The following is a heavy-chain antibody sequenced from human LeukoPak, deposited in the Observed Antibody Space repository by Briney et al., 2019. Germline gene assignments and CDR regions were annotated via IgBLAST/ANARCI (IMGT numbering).Heavy chain of an antibody. Sequence: GGSLRLSCAASGFTFSSYGMHWVRQAPGKGLEWVAVISYDGSNKYYADSVKGRFTISRDNSKNTLYLQMNSLRAEDTAVYYCAREPISTGTPFRYYFDYWGQGTLVTVSS. V-gene: IGHV3-30*03. CDR2: ISYDGSNK. J-gene: IGHJ4*02. D-gene: IGHD1-1*01. CDR1: GFTFSSYG. CDR3: AREPISTGTPFRYYFDY.